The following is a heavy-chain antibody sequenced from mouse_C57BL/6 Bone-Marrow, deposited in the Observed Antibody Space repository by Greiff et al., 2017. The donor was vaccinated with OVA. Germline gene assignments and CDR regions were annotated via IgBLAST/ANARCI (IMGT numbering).Heavy chain of an antibody. CDR3: ARPGFDY. V-gene: IGHV5-17*01. CDR1: GFTFSDYG. J-gene: IGHJ2*01. CDR2: ISSGSGTI. Sequence: EVKLMESGGGLVKPGGSLKLSCAASGFTFSDYGMHWVRQAPEKGLEWVAYISSGSGTIYYADTVKGRFTISRDNAKNTLFLQMTSLRSEDTARYYCARPGFDYWGQGTTLTVSS.